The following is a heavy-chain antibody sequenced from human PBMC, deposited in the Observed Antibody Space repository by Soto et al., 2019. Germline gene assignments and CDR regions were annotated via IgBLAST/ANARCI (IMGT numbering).Heavy chain of an antibody. CDR1: GGSISSYY. Sequence: SETLSLTCTVSGGSISSYYWSWIRQPPGKGLEWIGYIYYSGSTNYNPSLKSRVTISVDTSKNQFSLKLSSVTAADTAVYYCAREIVGARSYYYYYGMDVWGQGTTVTVSS. CDR2: IYYSGST. CDR3: AREIVGARSYYYYYGMDV. J-gene: IGHJ6*02. D-gene: IGHD1-26*01. V-gene: IGHV4-59*01.